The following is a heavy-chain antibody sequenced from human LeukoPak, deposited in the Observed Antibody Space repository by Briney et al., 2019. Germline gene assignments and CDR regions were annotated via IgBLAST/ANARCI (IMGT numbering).Heavy chain of an antibody. Sequence: GGSLRLSCAASGFTFSTYGMHWVRQAPGKGLEWVAFIPYDGRNKYYTDSVKGRFTISRDNSKNTLSLQMNSLRPEDTAVYYCTRAGGLVRGVHYYYYMDVWGKGTTVTISS. CDR3: TRAGGLVRGVHYYYYMDV. V-gene: IGHV3-30*02. J-gene: IGHJ6*03. D-gene: IGHD3-10*01. CDR2: IPYDGRNK. CDR1: GFTFSTYG.